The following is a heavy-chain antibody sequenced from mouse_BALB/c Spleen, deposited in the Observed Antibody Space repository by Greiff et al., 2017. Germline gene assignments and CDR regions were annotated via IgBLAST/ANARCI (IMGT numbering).Heavy chain of an antibody. CDR2: ISSGSSTI. Sequence: EVQRVESGGGLVQPGGSRKLSCAASGFTFSSFGMHWVRQAPEKGLEWVAYISSGSSTIYYADTVKGRFTISRDNPKNTLFLQMTSLRSEDTAMYYCARSYGGGYFDYWGQGTPLTVSA. J-gene: IGHJ2*01. D-gene: IGHD1-1*01. CDR3: ARSYGGGYFDY. CDR1: GFTFSSFG. V-gene: IGHV5-17*02.